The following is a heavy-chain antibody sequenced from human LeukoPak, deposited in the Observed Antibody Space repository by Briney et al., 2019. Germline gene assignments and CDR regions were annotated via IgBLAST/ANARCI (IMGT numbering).Heavy chain of an antibody. CDR3: ARHFDYVGGSYADY. CDR1: GYSFTSYW. D-gene: IGHD3-16*01. V-gene: IGHV5-51*01. Sequence: GESLKISCKGSGYSFTSYWIGWVRQVPGKGLEWMGIIYPGDSDTKYSPSFQGQITIPAHKSILIAYLQSGSLQPSDPAPYRCARHFDYVGGSYADYWGEGTLVTVSS. CDR2: IYPGDSDT. J-gene: IGHJ4*02.